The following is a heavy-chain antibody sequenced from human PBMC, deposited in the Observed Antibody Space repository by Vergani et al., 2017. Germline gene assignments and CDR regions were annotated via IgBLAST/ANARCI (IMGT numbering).Heavy chain of an antibody. CDR1: GFTFSSYG. CDR3: ASPGVRWSGYYVS. D-gene: IGHD3-3*01. V-gene: IGHV3-30*03. Sequence: QVQLVESGGGVVQPGRSLRLSCAASGFTFSSYGMHWVRQAPGKGLEWVAVISYDGSNKYYADSVKGRFTISRDNSKNTLYLQMNSLRAEDTAVYYCASPGVRWSGYYVSWGQGTLVTVSS. J-gene: IGHJ4*02. CDR2: ISYDGSNK.